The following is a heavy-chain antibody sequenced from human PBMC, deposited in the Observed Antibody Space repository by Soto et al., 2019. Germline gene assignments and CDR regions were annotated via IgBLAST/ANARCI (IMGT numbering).Heavy chain of an antibody. J-gene: IGHJ5*01. CDR1: GFTFSSYA. V-gene: IGHV3-23*01. CDR2: ISGSGGST. Sequence: GGSLRLSCAASGFTFSSYAMSWIRQAPGQGLEWVSGISGSGGSTNYADSVKGRFTISRDNSENTLYLQMNSLRAEDTAVYYCAKDRGYSGYDNWFDSWGQGTLVTVSS. CDR3: AKDRGYSGYDNWFDS. D-gene: IGHD5-12*01.